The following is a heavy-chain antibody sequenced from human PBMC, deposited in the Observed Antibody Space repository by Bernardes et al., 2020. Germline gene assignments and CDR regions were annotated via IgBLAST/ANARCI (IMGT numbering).Heavy chain of an antibody. CDR1: GGSISSYY. Sequence: SETLSLTCTVSGGSISSYYWSWIRQPPGKGQEWIGYIYYSGSTNYNPSLKSRVTISVDTSKNQFSLKLSSVTAADTAVYYCAREVVVAATLWWFDPWGQGTLVTVSS. CDR3: AREVVVAATLWWFDP. D-gene: IGHD2-15*01. CDR2: IYYSGST. V-gene: IGHV4-59*01. J-gene: IGHJ5*02.